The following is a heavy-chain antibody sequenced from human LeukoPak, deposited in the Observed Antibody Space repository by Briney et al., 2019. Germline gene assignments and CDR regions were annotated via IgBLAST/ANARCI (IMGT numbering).Heavy chain of an antibody. CDR3: ARSGRGSSAGFDY. Sequence: PSQTLSLTCTVSGGSISSYYWSWIRQPPGKGLEWIGYIYYSGSTNYTPSLKSRITISVDTSRNQFSLKLNSVTAADTAVYYCARSGRGSSAGFDYWGQGTLVTVSS. CDR1: GGSISSYY. V-gene: IGHV4-59*01. D-gene: IGHD3-10*01. CDR2: IYYSGST. J-gene: IGHJ4*02.